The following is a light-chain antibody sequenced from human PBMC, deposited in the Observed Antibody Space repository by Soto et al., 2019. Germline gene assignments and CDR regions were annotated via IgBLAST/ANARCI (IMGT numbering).Light chain of an antibody. CDR2: DVT. CDR1: TSDVGNYNY. J-gene: IGLJ2*01. V-gene: IGLV2-11*01. Sequence: QSALTQPRSVSGSPGQSVTISCSGTTSDVGNYNYVSRYQQHPGKAPKLIIYDVTKRPSGVPDRFSGSKSGNTASLIISGLQTEDEAHYYCCSSASSYTSVVFGGGTKVTVL. CDR3: CSSASSYTSVV.